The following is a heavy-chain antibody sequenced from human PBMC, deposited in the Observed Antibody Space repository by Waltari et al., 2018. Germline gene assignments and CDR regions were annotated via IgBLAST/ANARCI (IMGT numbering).Heavy chain of an antibody. D-gene: IGHD3-3*01. CDR3: ARFRFDFWSGYYDYFDY. CDR1: GGSISSYY. V-gene: IGHV4-59*08. Sequence: QVQLQESGPGLVKPSETLSLTCTVSGGSISSYYWSWLRQPPGKGLEWIGYIYYSGSTNYNPSLKSRVTISVDTSKNQFSLKLSSVTAADTAVYYCARFRFDFWSGYYDYFDYWGQGTLVTVSS. CDR2: IYYSGST. J-gene: IGHJ4*02.